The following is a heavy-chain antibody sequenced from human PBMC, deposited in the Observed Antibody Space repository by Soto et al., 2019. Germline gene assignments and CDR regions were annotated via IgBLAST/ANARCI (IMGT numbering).Heavy chain of an antibody. CDR1: GYTFTSYG. Sequence: ASAKVSCKASGYTFTSYGIGWVRQAPGQGLEWMGWISAYNGNTNYAQKLQGRVTMTTDTSTSTAYMELRSLRSDDTAVYYCARDTHESPTYCGGDCYFDYWGQGTLVTVSS. J-gene: IGHJ4*02. D-gene: IGHD2-21*02. V-gene: IGHV1-18*04. CDR2: ISAYNGNT. CDR3: ARDTHESPTYCGGDCYFDY.